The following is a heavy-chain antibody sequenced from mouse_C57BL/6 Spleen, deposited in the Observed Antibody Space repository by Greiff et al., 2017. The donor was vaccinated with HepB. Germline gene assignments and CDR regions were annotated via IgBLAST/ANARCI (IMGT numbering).Heavy chain of an antibody. CDR3: TRARNYYGSTWYFDV. D-gene: IGHD1-1*01. V-gene: IGHV5-9-1*02. CDR2: ISSGGDYI. Sequence: EVKLVESGEGLVKPGGSLKLSCAASGFTFSSYAMSWVRQTPEKRLEWVAYISSGGDYIYYADTVKGRFTISRDNARNTLYLQMSSLKSEDTAMYYCTRARNYYGSTWYFDVWGTGTTVTVSS. CDR1: GFTFSSYA. J-gene: IGHJ1*03.